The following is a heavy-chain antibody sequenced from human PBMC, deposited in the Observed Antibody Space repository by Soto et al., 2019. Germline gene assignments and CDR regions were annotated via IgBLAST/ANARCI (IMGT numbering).Heavy chain of an antibody. CDR3: ARDLVGYGSGSYVDY. CDR1: GGSVSSGSYY. J-gene: IGHJ4*02. Sequence: SETLSLTCTVSGGSVSSGSYYWSWIRQPPGKGLEWIGYIYYSGSTNYNPSLKSRVTISVDTSKNQFSLKLSSVTAADTAVYYCARDLVGYGSGSYVDYWGQGTLVTVSS. D-gene: IGHD3-10*01. V-gene: IGHV4-61*01. CDR2: IYYSGST.